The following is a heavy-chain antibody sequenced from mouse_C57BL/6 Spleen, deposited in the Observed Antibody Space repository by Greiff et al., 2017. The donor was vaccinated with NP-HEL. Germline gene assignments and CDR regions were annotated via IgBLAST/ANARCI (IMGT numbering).Heavy chain of an antibody. CDR1: GFTFSSYT. CDR3: ASWNFFFDY. J-gene: IGHJ2*01. Sequence: EVQLKESGGGLVKPGGSLKLSCAASGFTFSSYTMSWVRQTPEKRLEWVATISGGGGNTYYPDSVKGRFTISRDNAKNTLYLQMSSLRSEDTALYYCASWNFFFDYWGQGTTLTVSS. CDR2: ISGGGGNT. V-gene: IGHV5-9*01.